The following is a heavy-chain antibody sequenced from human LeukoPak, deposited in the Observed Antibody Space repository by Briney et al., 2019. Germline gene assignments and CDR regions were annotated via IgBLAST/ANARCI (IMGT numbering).Heavy chain of an antibody. V-gene: IGHV4-59*01. Sequence: SETLSLTCTVSGGSISSYYWSWIRQPPGKGLEWIGYIYYSGSTNYRPSPKSRVTISVDTSKNQFSLKLSSVPAADTAVYYCARGGYYGLGNDFRFDPWGQGTLVTVSS. J-gene: IGHJ5*02. CDR2: IYYSGST. D-gene: IGHD3-10*01. CDR1: GGSISSYY. CDR3: ARGGYYGLGNDFRFDP.